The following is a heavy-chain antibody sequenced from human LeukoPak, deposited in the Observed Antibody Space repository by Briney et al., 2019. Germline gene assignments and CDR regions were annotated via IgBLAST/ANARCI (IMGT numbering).Heavy chain of an antibody. CDR1: GFTFSSYA. Sequence: GGSLRLSCAASGFTFSSYAMHWVRQAPGKGLEWVAVISYDGSNKYYADSVKGRFTISRDNSKNTLYLQMNSLRAEDTAVYYCAKDTTDIVDQVFFDYWGQGTLVTVSS. D-gene: IGHD5-12*01. V-gene: IGHV3-30-3*01. CDR2: ISYDGSNK. J-gene: IGHJ4*02. CDR3: AKDTTDIVDQVFFDY.